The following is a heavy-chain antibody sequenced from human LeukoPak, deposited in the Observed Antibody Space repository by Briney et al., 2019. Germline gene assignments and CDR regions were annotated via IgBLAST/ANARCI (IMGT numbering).Heavy chain of an antibody. Sequence: GGSLRLSCAASGFTFSSYAMSWVRQAPGKELEWVSAISGSGGSTYYADSVKGRFTISRDNSKNALYLQMNSLRAEDAAVYYCAKTRDYYGSGNHYFDYWGQGTLVTVSS. CDR3: AKTRDYYGSGNHYFDY. V-gene: IGHV3-23*01. D-gene: IGHD3-10*01. J-gene: IGHJ4*02. CDR1: GFTFSSYA. CDR2: ISGSGGST.